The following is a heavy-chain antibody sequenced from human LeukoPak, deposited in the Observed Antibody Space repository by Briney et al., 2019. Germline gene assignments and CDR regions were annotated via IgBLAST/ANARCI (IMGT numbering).Heavy chain of an antibody. J-gene: IGHJ6*03. CDR1: GDSISSGTYY. CDR3: TRGYNYGPYHYYYYMDV. D-gene: IGHD5-18*01. V-gene: IGHV4-61*01. Sequence: PSETLSLTCTVSGDSISSGTYYWSWIRQPPGKGLEWIGYIYYTGITNYNPSLNSRVTISIDTSKSQFSLKLTSVTAADTAVYYCTRGYNYGPYHYYYYMDVWAKGTTVTVSS. CDR2: IYYTGIT.